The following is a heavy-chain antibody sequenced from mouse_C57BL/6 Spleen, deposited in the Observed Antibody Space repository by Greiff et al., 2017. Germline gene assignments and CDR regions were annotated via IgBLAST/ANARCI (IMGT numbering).Heavy chain of an antibody. CDR1: GYTFTSYW. Sequence: QVQLQQPGAELVMPGASVKLSCKASGYTFTSYWMHWVKQRPGQGLEWIGEIDPSDSYTNYNQKFKGKSTLTVDKSSSTAYMQLSSLTSEDSAVSYCARGGFLPYWYFDVGGTGTTVTVSS. CDR3: ARGGFLPYWYFDV. J-gene: IGHJ1*03. CDR2: IDPSDSYT. V-gene: IGHV1-69*01.